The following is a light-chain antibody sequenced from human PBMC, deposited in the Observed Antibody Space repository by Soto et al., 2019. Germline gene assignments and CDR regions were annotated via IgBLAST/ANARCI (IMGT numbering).Light chain of an antibody. CDR2: VAS. CDR3: QQYNVWPPIT. CDR1: QSISRY. V-gene: IGKV1-39*01. J-gene: IGKJ5*01. Sequence: IQMTQTPSSLSASVGDRVTITCRASQSISRYLNWYQQKPGKAPNLLIYVASSLQSEVPSRFSGSGSGTDFTLTITSLQPEDFAVYYCQQYNVWPPITFCQGTRLAIK.